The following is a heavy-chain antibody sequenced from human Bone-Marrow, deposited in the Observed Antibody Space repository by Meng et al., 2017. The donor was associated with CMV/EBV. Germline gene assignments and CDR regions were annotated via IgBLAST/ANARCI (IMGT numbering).Heavy chain of an antibody. CDR1: GGSVSSGSYY. CDR3: ARLRTTVTGYFDY. J-gene: IGHJ4*02. CDR2: IYYSGST. Sequence: SETLSLTCTVSGGSVSSGSYYWSWIRQPPGKGLEWIGYIYYSGSTNYNPSLKSRVTISVDTSKNQFSLKLSSVTAADTAVYYCARLRTTVTGYFDYWGPGTLVTVYS. V-gene: IGHV4-61*01. D-gene: IGHD4-11*01.